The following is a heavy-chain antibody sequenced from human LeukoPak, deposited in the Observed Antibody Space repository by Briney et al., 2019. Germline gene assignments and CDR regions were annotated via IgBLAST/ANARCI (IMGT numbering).Heavy chain of an antibody. CDR3: ARGRYSGYYYPPLDY. CDR1: GGSISSYY. J-gene: IGHJ4*02. Sequence: SETVSLTCTVSGGSISSYYWSWIRQPPGKGLEWIGYIYYSGSTNYNPSLQSRVTISVDTSKNQFSLKLSSVTAADTAVYYCARGRYSGYYYPPLDYWGQGTLVTVSS. D-gene: IGHD3-22*01. V-gene: IGHV4-59*01. CDR2: IYYSGST.